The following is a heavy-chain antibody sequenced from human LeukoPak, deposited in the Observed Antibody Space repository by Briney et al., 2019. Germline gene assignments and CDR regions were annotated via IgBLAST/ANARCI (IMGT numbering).Heavy chain of an antibody. CDR2: ISADGSVT. Sequence: GGSLTLSCADSGFTFSRYWMHWVRQTAGKGLVWVSCISADGSVTRYADSVKGRFTISRDNTKSTLYLQMHSLRAEDTAVYYCATAGGDGSRMGFDPWGQGTLVTVSS. J-gene: IGHJ5*02. CDR3: ATAGGDGSRMGFDP. CDR1: GFTFSRYW. V-gene: IGHV3-74*01. D-gene: IGHD2-15*01.